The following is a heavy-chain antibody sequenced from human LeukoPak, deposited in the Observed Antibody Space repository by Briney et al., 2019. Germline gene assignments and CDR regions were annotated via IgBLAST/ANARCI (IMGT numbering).Heavy chain of an antibody. D-gene: IGHD2-15*01. J-gene: IGHJ6*02. CDR3: AGEGYCSGGSCYYYYGMDV. Sequence: ASVKVSCKASGYTFTSYDINWVRQATGQGLEWMGWMNPNSGNTGYAQKFQGRVTMTRNTSISTAYMELSSLRSEDTAVYYCAGEGYCSGGSCYYYYGMDVWGQGPRSPSP. CDR1: GYTFTSYD. V-gene: IGHV1-8*01. CDR2: MNPNSGNT.